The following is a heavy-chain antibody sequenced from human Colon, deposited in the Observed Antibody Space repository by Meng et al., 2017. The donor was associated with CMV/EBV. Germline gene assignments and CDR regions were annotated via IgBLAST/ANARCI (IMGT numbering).Heavy chain of an antibody. CDR1: GYTFTKYW. J-gene: IGHJ6*02. CDR2: IWYDGSNK. D-gene: IGHD2-2*01. Sequence: GESLKISCEGSGYTFTKYWVGWVRQAPGKGLEWVAVIWYDGSNKYYADSVKGRFTISRDNSKNTLYLQMNSLRAEDTAVYYCAKVLGYCSSTSCYSYGMDVWGQGTTVTVSS. V-gene: IGHV3-33*06. CDR3: AKVLGYCSSTSCYSYGMDV.